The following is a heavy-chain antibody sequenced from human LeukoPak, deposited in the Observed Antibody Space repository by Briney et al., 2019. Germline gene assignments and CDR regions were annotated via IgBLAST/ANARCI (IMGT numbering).Heavy chain of an antibody. J-gene: IGHJ4*02. V-gene: IGHV5-51*01. CDR1: RYSFTSYW. CDR2: IYSGDSDT. CDR3: ARCAMVRGVITLDY. Sequence: GESLQISCKGSRYSFTSYWIGWVRQMPGKGLEWMGIIYSGDSDTRYSPSFQGQVTISAVKSISIAYLQWSSLKASDTAMYYCARCAMVRGVITLDYWGQGTLVTVSS. D-gene: IGHD3-10*01.